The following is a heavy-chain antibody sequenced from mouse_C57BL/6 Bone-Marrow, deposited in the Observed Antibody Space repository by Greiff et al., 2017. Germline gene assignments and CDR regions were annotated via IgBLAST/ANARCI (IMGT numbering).Heavy chain of an antibody. D-gene: IGHD2-14*01. V-gene: IGHV1-9*01. CDR2: IFPGSGST. CDR3: ARRRGVHPFAY. J-gene: IGHJ3*01. CDR1: GYTFTGYW. Sequence: VQLQQPGAELMKPGASVKLSCKASGYTFTGYWMHWVKQRPGHGLEWIGEIFPGSGSTNYNEKFKGKATFTADKSSNTAYMQLRSLTTEDAAIYYCARRRGVHPFAYWGQGTLVTVSA.